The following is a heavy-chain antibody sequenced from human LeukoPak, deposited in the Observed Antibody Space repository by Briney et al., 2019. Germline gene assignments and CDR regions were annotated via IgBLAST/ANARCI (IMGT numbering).Heavy chain of an antibody. D-gene: IGHD6-19*01. J-gene: IGHJ1*01. CDR3: ARDLFFSDAGYSSGWRAEYFHH. V-gene: IGHV3-74*01. Sequence: GSPRLSCAASGFTFSSHWMHWVRQAPGKGLVWVSRINGAGSSTSYADSVKGRFTVSRDNAKNTLNLQMNSLRAEDTAVYYCARDLFFSDAGYSSGWRAEYFHHWGQGTLVTVSS. CDR2: INGAGSST. CDR1: GFTFSSHW.